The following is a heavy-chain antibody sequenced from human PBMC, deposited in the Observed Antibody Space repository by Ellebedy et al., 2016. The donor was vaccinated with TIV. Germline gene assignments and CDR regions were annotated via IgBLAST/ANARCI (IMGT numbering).Heavy chain of an antibody. CDR2: ISYDGSNK. CDR1: GFTFSSYG. V-gene: IGHV3-30*03. J-gene: IGHJ4*02. Sequence: GESLKISCAASGFTFSSYGMHWVRQAPGKGLEWVAVISYDGSNKYYADSVQGRFTISRDNSKNTLYLQMNSLRAEDTAVYYCASWIAVAGTGYWGQGTQVTVSS. D-gene: IGHD6-19*01. CDR3: ASWIAVAGTGY.